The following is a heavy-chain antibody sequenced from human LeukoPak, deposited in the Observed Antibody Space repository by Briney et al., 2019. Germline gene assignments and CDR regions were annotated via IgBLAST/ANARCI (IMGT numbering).Heavy chain of an antibody. CDR1: GGSFSVYS. V-gene: IGHV4-34*01. Sequence: SETLSLTCAVYGGSFSVYSWGGFGQPPGKGLGWIGEIILSGSTNYNPSLKSRVTISVDTSKNQFSLKLSSVTAADTAVYYCARGPPPSLRFLAQNGMDVWGQGTTVTVSS. CDR3: ARGPPPSLRFLAQNGMDV. CDR2: IILSGST. J-gene: IGHJ6*02. D-gene: IGHD3-3*01.